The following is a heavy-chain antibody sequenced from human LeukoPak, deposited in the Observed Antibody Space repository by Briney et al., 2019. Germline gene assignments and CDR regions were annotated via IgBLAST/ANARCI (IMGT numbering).Heavy chain of an antibody. J-gene: IGHJ4*02. Sequence: GGSLSLSCTASGFTFSNYAMSWVRQAPGKGLEWVSTISCSDGSTYYADSVKGRFTISRDNSKNTLYLQMNSLRVEDTAIYYCAKGRGYCTGGSCYSDYWGQGTLVTVSS. D-gene: IGHD2-15*01. CDR1: GFTFSNYA. CDR3: AKGRGYCTGGSCYSDY. V-gene: IGHV3-23*01. CDR2: ISCSDGST.